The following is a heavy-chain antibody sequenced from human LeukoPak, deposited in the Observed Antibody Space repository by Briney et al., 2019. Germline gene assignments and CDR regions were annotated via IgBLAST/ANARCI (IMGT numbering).Heavy chain of an antibody. Sequence: ASVKVSCKASAYTFTGYYMHWVRQAPGQGLEWMGWINPNSGGTNSAQKFQGRVTMTTDTSISTAYMELSRLRSDDTAVYYCARDREGYGDYFDYWGQGTLVTVSS. CDR2: INPNSGGT. J-gene: IGHJ4*02. CDR1: AYTFTGYY. CDR3: ARDREGYGDYFDY. D-gene: IGHD4-17*01. V-gene: IGHV1-2*02.